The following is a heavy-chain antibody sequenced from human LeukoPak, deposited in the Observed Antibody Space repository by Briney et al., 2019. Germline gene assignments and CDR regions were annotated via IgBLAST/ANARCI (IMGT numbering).Heavy chain of an antibody. D-gene: IGHD4/OR15-4a*01. J-gene: IGHJ4*02. V-gene: IGHV4-39*01. CDR1: GGSISSSSYY. Sequence: SETLSLTCTVSGGSISSSSYYWGWIRQPPGKGLEWIGSIYYSGSTYYNPSLKSRVTISVDTSKNQFSLKLSSVTAADTAVYYRARQAKSRLFDYWGQGTLVTVSS. CDR2: IYYSGST. CDR3: ARQAKSRLFDY.